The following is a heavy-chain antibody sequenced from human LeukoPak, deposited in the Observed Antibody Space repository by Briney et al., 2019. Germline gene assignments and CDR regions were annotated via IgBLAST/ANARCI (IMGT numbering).Heavy chain of an antibody. Sequence: ASVKVSCKASGYTFITYDINWVRQAPGQGLEWMGIINPSGGSTSYAQKFQGRVTMTRDTSTSTVYMELSSLRSEDTAVYYCARDRRSLGYCSGGSCYVGTYYYYGMDVWGQGTTVTVSS. J-gene: IGHJ6*02. CDR1: GYTFITYD. CDR2: INPSGGST. CDR3: ARDRRSLGYCSGGSCYVGTYYYYGMDV. V-gene: IGHV1-46*01. D-gene: IGHD2-15*01.